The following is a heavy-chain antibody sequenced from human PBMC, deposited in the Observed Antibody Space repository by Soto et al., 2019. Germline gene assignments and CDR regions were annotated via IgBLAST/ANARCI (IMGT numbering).Heavy chain of an antibody. CDR3: ARVSRNDHHYYGMEV. J-gene: IGHJ6*02. CDR1: GFPFSSYG. Sequence: SLRLSIAASGFPFSSYGMHWVRPAPGKGLEWVPVIWYDGSNKYYADSVKGRFTISRENSKNTLYLQMNSLRAEDTAVYYCARVSRNDHHYYGMEVWGQGTTVNVS. V-gene: IGHV3-33*08. CDR2: IWYDGSNK.